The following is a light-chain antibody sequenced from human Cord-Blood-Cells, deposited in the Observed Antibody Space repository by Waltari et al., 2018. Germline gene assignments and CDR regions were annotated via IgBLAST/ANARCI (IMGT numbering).Light chain of an antibody. CDR2: GKN. V-gene: IGLV3-19*01. CDR3: NSRDSSGNV. Sequence: SSELTQDPAVSVALGQTVRITWQGDSLRSNYASWYQQKPGQAPVLVIYGKNNRPSGIPDRFSGSSSGNTASLTITGAQAEDEADYYCNSRDSSGNVFGTGTKVTVL. CDR1: SLRSNY. J-gene: IGLJ1*01.